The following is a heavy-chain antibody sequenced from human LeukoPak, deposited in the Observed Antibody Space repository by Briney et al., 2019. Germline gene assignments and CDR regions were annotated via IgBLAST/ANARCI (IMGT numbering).Heavy chain of an antibody. V-gene: IGHV3-30*01. CDR2: TSYDGGNR. Sequence: PGTSLTLSCAASGFTFTSYTMHWVRQPPGQGREWVAATSYDGGNRYYADYVKGRFTISRDNSNNTLFLQMKSVRPADTAVYFCARKSLWFKYYDYWGQGIWVTVSS. CDR1: GFTFTSYT. J-gene: IGHJ4*02. D-gene: IGHD2-21*01. CDR3: ARKSLWFKYYDY.